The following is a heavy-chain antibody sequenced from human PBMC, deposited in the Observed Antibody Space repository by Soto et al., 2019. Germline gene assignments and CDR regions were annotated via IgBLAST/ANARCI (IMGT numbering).Heavy chain of an antibody. Sequence: EVQLVESGGGLVEPGGSLRLSCAASGFTFATAWINWVRQAPGKGLEWVGRIKSKIDGGTTDFAAPVKGRFAISRDDSRNMVYFQMNSLEIEVTAVYYCTTDSHFTMTLVRFDYWGLGTLVTVSS. D-gene: IGHD3-22*01. V-gene: IGHV3-15*07. CDR3: TTDSHFTMTLVRFDY. CDR2: IKSKIDGGTT. CDR1: GFTFATAW. J-gene: IGHJ4*01.